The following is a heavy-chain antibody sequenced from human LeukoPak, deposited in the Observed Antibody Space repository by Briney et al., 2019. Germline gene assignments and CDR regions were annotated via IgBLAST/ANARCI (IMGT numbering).Heavy chain of an antibody. CDR2: IYPGDSDT. Sequence: GESLKISCKGSGYSFTTSWIGWVRQMPGNGLEWMGIIYPGDSDTRYSPSFQGQVTISADKSISTAYLQLSSLQASDTAMYYCARRVNSGNYYYFDYWGQGTLVTVSS. D-gene: IGHD1-26*01. V-gene: IGHV5-51*01. J-gene: IGHJ4*02. CDR1: GYSFTTSW. CDR3: ARRVNSGNYYYFDY.